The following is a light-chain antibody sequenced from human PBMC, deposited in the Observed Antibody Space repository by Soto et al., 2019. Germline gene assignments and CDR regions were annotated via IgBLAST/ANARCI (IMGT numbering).Light chain of an antibody. V-gene: IGKV3-20*01. CDR3: QQYGSSPLT. CDR1: QSVSSSY. J-gene: IGKJ4*01. CDR2: GAS. Sequence: VLTQSPGTLSLSPGERATLSCRASQSVSSSYLAWYQQKPGQAPRLLIYGASSRATGIPDRFSGSGSGTDFTLTISRLEPEDFAVYYCQQYGSSPLTFGGGTQVESK.